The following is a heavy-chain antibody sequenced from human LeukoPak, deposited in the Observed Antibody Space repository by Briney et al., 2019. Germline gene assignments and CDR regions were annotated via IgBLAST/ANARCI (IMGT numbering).Heavy chain of an antibody. J-gene: IGHJ1*01. V-gene: IGHV3-23*01. CDR1: GFTFSSYA. Sequence: GGSLRLSCAASGFTFSSYAMSWVRQAPGKGLEWVSAISGSGGSTYYADSVKGRFTISRDNSKNTLYLQMNSLRAEDTAVYYCAKDRREITFGGVREYFQHWGQGTLVTVSS. CDR3: AKDRREITFGGVREYFQH. CDR2: ISGSGGST. D-gene: IGHD3-16*01.